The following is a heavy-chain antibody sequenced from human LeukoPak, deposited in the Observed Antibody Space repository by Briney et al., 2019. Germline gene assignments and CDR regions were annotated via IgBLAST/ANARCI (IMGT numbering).Heavy chain of an antibody. D-gene: IGHD4-17*01. V-gene: IGHV4-61*02. CDR3: ARDSIYGDPFDY. Sequence: KPSETLSLTCTVSGGSISSGSYYWSWIRQPAGKGLEWIGRIYTSGSTNYNPSLKSRVTISVDTSKNQFSLKLSSVTAADTAVYYCARDSIYGDPFDYWGQGILVTVSS. CDR1: GGSISSGSYY. J-gene: IGHJ4*02. CDR2: IYTSGST.